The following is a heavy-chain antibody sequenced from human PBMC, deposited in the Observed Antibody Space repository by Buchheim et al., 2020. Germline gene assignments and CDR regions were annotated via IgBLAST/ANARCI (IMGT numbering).Heavy chain of an antibody. D-gene: IGHD3-10*01. J-gene: IGHJ4*02. V-gene: IGHV3-48*03. Sequence: EVQLVESGGGLVQPGGSLRLSCAASGFTFSSYEMNWVRQAPGKGLEWVSYISSSGSTIYYADSVKGRFTISRDNAKNSLYLQMNSLRAEDTAVYYCARVSQAMVRGVIECYFDNWGQGTL. CDR1: GFTFSSYE. CDR2: ISSSGSTI. CDR3: ARVSQAMVRGVIECYFDN.